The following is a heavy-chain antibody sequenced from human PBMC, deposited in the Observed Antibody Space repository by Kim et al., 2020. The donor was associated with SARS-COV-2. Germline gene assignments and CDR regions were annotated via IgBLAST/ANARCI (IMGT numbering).Heavy chain of an antibody. Sequence: GGSLRLSCAASGFTISKYAMNWVRQAPGKGLEWVSSLGSAGGTYYAASVQGRFTISRDHSKNTLYLQMNSLRVEETALYYCAKRILGLRSGTDFWGQGILVTVSS. V-gene: IGHV3-23*01. CDR3: AKRILGLRSGTDF. CDR2: LGSAGGT. J-gene: IGHJ4*02. CDR1: GFTISKYA. D-gene: IGHD3-10*02.